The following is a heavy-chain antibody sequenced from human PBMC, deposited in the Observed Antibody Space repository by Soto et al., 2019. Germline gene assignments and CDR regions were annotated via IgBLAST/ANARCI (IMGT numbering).Heavy chain of an antibody. CDR3: ARSVFP. CDR1: GGSISSGGYY. V-gene: IGHV4-31*01. J-gene: IGHJ5*02. CDR2: IYYSGST. Sequence: QVQLQESGRGLVKPSQTLSLTCTVSGGSISSGGYYWNWIRQHPGKGLEWIGYIYYSGSTYYNPSIKCLVTRSVDTSKNQFSLKLTSVAAADPAVYYCARSVFPWGQGTLVSVSS.